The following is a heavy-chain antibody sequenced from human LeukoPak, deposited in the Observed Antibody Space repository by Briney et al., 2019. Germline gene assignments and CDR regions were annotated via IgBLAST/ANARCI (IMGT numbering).Heavy chain of an antibody. V-gene: IGHV3-23*01. J-gene: IGHJ6*03. CDR1: GFIFSSYA. D-gene: IGHD6-13*01. Sequence: GGSLRLSCAASGFIFSSYAMIWVRQAPGKGLEWVSGISGSGGNSHYADSVKGRSTISRDNSKNTLYLQVNSLRAEDTAVYYCAKPHIAATDYYYYYMDVWGKGTTVTVSS. CDR3: AKPHIAATDYYYYYMDV. CDR2: ISGSGGNS.